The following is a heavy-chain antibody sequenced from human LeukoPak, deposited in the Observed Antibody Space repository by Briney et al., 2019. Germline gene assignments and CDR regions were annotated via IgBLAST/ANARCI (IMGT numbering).Heavy chain of an antibody. CDR1: GGSISSSNW. Sequence: SGTLSLTCAVSGGSISSSNWWSWVRQPPGKGLEWIGEIYHSGSTNYNPSLKSRVTISVDKSKNQFSLKLSSVTAADTAVYYCARHVSRRALKGFGELFPFDYWGQGTLVTVSS. D-gene: IGHD3-10*01. V-gene: IGHV4-4*02. J-gene: IGHJ4*02. CDR3: ARHVSRRALKGFGELFPFDY. CDR2: IYHSGST.